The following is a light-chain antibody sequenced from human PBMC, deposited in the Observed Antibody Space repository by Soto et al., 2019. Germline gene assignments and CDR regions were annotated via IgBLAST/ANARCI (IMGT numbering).Light chain of an antibody. CDR1: QNVGSF. CDR3: QQSYGAQYT. V-gene: IGKV1-39*01. J-gene: IGKJ2*01. Sequence: MTRTPSPLSASVGDSVSLTXRAGQNVGSFVNWYQQKPGKAPRXXIYATSNLQSGVTSRISGSGSGTEFTLTISSLQPEDFATYFCQQSYGAQYTFGQGTKVDIK. CDR2: ATS.